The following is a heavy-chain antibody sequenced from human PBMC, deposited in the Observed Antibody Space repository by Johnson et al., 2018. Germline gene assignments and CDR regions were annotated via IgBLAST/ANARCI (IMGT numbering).Heavy chain of an antibody. CDR3: ARDRGDQMNKYYYYGMDV. V-gene: IGHV3-21*01. J-gene: IGHJ6*02. D-gene: IGHD4-17*01. CDR1: EFTFNSYS. CDR2: ISGTSNYV. Sequence: VQLVQSGGGLVKAGGSLRLSCAASEFTFNSYSMNWVRQAPGKGLEWVSCISGTSNYVYYADAVQGRFTISRDNAKNSRYLQMNSLRVEDTAVYYCARDRGDQMNKYYYYGMDVWGQGTTVTVSS.